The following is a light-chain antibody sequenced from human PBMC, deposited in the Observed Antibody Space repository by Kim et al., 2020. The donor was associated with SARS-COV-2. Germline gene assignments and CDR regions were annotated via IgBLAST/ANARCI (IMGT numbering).Light chain of an antibody. Sequence: GDRVTITFRASQDITTSLAWYQQKPGKPPNLLIHDASSLESGVPSRFSGSGSGTHFTLTITSLQPEDFATYYCQQFDDYPALSFGGGTKLDI. CDR3: QQFDDYPALS. CDR1: QDITTS. CDR2: DAS. J-gene: IGKJ4*01. V-gene: IGKV1D-13*01.